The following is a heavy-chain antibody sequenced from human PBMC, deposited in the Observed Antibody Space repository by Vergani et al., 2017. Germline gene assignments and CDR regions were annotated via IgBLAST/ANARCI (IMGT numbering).Heavy chain of an antibody. J-gene: IGHJ4*01. CDR2: VRNKEDGGTP. D-gene: IGHD6-13*01. V-gene: IGHV3-49*04. CDR1: GFTLGDYA. Sequence: EVHLVESGGGLVQPGRSLRLSCSGSGFTLGDYAMTWVRQAPGKGLEWVGFVRNKEDGGTPEHAASVKGSFTISRDDSKAIAYLQMNSLKTEDTAVYYCTTGFPGSSWSTYWGQGTLVTVSS. CDR3: TTGFPGSSWSTY.